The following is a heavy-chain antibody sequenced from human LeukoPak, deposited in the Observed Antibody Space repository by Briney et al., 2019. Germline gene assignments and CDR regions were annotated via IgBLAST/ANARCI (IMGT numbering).Heavy chain of an antibody. CDR3: ARGDDFWSGYLTRKYYYYYMDV. D-gene: IGHD3-3*01. Sequence: ASVKVSCKASGYTFTGYFMHWVRQAPGQGLAWMGWINPNSCGTHYEHKFQGRVTMTRDTAISTAYMELSRLRSDDTAMYYCARGDDFWSGYLTRKYYYYYMDVWGKGTTVTVSS. V-gene: IGHV1-2*02. J-gene: IGHJ6*03. CDR2: INPNSCGT. CDR1: GYTFTGYF.